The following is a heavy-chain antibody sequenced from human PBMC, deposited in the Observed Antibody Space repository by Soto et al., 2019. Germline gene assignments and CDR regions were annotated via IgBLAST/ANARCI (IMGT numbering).Heavy chain of an antibody. CDR1: GFTLSSYT. J-gene: IGHJ5*02. CDR3: ATDYYGSGNYYNVANYLDP. CDR2: ISSSSSYI. V-gene: IGHV3-21*01. Sequence: GGSLRLSCAASGFTLSSYTMNWVRQAPGKGLEWVSSISSSSSYIYYAESVKGRFTISRDNAKNSLYLQMNSLRAEDTAVYYCATDYYGSGNYYNVANYLDPWGPGTMVTV. D-gene: IGHD3-10*01.